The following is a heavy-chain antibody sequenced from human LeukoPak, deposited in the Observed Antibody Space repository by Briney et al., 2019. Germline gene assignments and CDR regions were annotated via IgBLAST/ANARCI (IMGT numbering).Heavy chain of an antibody. CDR2: ISAYNGNT. D-gene: IGHD3-22*01. V-gene: IGHV1-18*01. CDR3: ARAPDYYDSSRDVDY. CDR1: GGTFSSYG. J-gene: IGHJ4*02. Sequence: ASVKVSCKASGGTFSSYGISWVRQAPGQGLEWMGWISAYNGNTNYAQKLQGRVTMTTDTSTSTAYMELRSLRSDDTAVYYCARAPDYYDSSRDVDYWGQGTLVTVSS.